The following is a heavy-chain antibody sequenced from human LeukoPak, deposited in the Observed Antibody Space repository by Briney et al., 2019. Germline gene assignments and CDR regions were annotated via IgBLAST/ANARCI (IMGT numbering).Heavy chain of an antibody. CDR1: GGSFSGYY. Sequence: SETLSLTCAVYGGSFSGYYWSWIRQPPGKGLEWIGEINHSGSTNYNPSLKSRVTISVDTSKNQFSLKLSSVTAADTAVYYCARHSVLWFGELELFDYWGQGTLVTVSS. CDR2: INHSGST. V-gene: IGHV4-34*01. CDR3: ARHSVLWFGELELFDY. D-gene: IGHD3-10*01. J-gene: IGHJ4*02.